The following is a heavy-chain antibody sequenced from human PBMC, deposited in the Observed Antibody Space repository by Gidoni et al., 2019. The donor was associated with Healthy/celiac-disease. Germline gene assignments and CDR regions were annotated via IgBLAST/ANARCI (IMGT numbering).Heavy chain of an antibody. CDR1: GFTFSSYA. J-gene: IGHJ6*02. CDR2: ISGRGGSK. V-gene: IGHV3-23*01. D-gene: IGHD3-3*01. CDR3: ASPYDFWSGYYTPSYYYYGMDV. Sequence: EVQLLESGGGLVQPGGSLRLSCAASGFTFSSYAMRWVRQAPGKGLEWGSAISGRGGSKNYADSVKGRFTISREISKNTLYLQMKSLRAEDTAVYYCASPYDFWSGYYTPSYYYYGMDVWGQGTTVTVSS.